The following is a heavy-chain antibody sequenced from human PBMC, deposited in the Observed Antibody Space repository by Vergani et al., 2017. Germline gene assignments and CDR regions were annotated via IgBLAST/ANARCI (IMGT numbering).Heavy chain of an antibody. V-gene: IGHV3-33*01. D-gene: IGHD1-14*01. CDR2: TWYDGNNK. CDR3: ARDLRLLYNRFDP. CDR1: GFTLNQYG. Sequence: QVQLVESGGGVVQPGRSLRLSCAAFGFTLNQYGMYWVRQAPGKGLEWVAVTWYDGNNKQYADSVKGRFTISRDNSKSTMYLQMNSLGDEDTGVYYCARDLRLLYNRFDPWGQGTLVTVSS. J-gene: IGHJ5*02.